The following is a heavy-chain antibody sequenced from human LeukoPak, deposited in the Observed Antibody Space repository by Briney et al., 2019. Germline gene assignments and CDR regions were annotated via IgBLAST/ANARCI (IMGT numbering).Heavy chain of an antibody. D-gene: IGHD1-20*01. Sequence: SETLSLTCTVPACSINTYYWDWIPQPPGKGLEWIGYIYHRGVTNSNPSLKSRVTISVDTSKNQFSLKLSSVTAADTAVYYCAGDPYNYKWFDIWGQGTLVTVSS. CDR3: AGDPYNYKWFDI. V-gene: IGHV4-59*01. CDR2: IYHRGVT. CDR1: ACSINTYY. J-gene: IGHJ5*02.